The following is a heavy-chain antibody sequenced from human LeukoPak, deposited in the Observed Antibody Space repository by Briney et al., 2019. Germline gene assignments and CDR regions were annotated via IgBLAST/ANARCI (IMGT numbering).Heavy chain of an antibody. Sequence: SETLSLTCAVYGVSLSGYYWNWIRQPPGKGLEWIGEINHSGNTNYSPSLKSRVTISVDTSQNHFSLRLRSLTAADTAVYYCARGRYLTTGGGAAAGFLDYWGQGSLVTVSS. CDR3: ARGRYLTTGGGAAAGFLDY. J-gene: IGHJ4*02. V-gene: IGHV4-34*01. D-gene: IGHD6-13*01. CDR2: INHSGNT. CDR1: GVSLSGYY.